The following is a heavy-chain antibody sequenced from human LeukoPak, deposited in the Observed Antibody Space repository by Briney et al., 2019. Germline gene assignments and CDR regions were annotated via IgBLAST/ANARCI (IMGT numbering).Heavy chain of an antibody. V-gene: IGHV3-48*04. CDR2: ISSSSSTI. D-gene: IGHD3-22*01. Sequence: GGSLRLSCAASGFTFSSYAMSWVRQAPGKGLEWVSYISSSSSTIYYADSVKGRFTISRDNAKNSLYLQMNSLRAEDTAVYYCARDRSFWSADSSGYYYGDPFDYWGQGTLVTVSS. CDR3: ARDRSFWSADSSGYYYGDPFDY. J-gene: IGHJ4*02. CDR1: GFTFSSYA.